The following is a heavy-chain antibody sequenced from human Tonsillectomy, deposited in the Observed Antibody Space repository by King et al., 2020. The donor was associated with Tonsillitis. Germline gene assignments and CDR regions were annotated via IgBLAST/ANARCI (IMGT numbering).Heavy chain of an antibody. J-gene: IGHJ5*01. CDR2: LCSGGDT. Sequence: VQLVESGGGLIQPGGSLRLSCAASGFIVSSDFMSWVRQAPGKGLEWVSILCSGGDTYYTDSVQGRFTISRDSSKNTLFLQMNSLRGDDTAVYFCARAISAAAALESWGQGTLVTVSS. CDR1: GFIVSSDF. CDR3: ARAISAAAALES. D-gene: IGHD6-25*01. V-gene: IGHV3-53*01.